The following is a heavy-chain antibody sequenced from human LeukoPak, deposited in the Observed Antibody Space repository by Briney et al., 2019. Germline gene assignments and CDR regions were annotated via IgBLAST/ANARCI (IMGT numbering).Heavy chain of an antibody. D-gene: IGHD3-22*01. J-gene: IGHJ4*02. Sequence: ASVKVSCKASGYTFTSYGISWVRQAPGQGLEWMGWISAYNGNTNYAQKLQGRVTMTTDTSTSTAYMELRSLRSDDTAVYYCARDVASPHYYDSSGYYKYWGQGTLVTVSS. CDR2: ISAYNGNT. CDR3: ARDVASPHYYDSSGYYKY. CDR1: GYTFTSYG. V-gene: IGHV1-18*01.